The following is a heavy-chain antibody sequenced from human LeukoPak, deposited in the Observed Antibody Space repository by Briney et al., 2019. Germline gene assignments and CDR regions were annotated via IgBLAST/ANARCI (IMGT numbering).Heavy chain of an antibody. D-gene: IGHD2-2*02. CDR1: GGSISSGDYY. Sequence: SGTLSLTCTVSGGSISSGDYYWSWIRQPPGKGLEWIGYIYYSGSTYYNPSLKSRVTISVDTSKNQFSLKLSSVTAADTAVYYCARGGYCSSTSCYIFDYWGQGTLVTVSS. CDR3: ARGGYCSSTSCYIFDY. V-gene: IGHV4-30-4*01. J-gene: IGHJ4*02. CDR2: IYYSGST.